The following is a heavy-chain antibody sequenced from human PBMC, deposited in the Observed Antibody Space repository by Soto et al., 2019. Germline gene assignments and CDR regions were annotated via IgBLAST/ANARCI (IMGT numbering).Heavy chain of an antibody. D-gene: IGHD6-13*01. J-gene: IGHJ5*02. Sequence: ASVKVSCKASGYTFTSYYMHWVRQSPGQGLEWMGIINPSGGSTSYAQKFQGRVTMTRDTSTSTVYMELSSLRSEDTAVYYCARDKAAAAGTPRWFGPWGQGTLVTVSS. V-gene: IGHV1-46*01. CDR3: ARDKAAAAGTPRWFGP. CDR1: GYTFTSYY. CDR2: INPSGGST.